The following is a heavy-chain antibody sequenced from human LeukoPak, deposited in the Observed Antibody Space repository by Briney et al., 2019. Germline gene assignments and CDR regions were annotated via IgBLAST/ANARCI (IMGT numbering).Heavy chain of an antibody. CDR2: ISAYNGNT. V-gene: IGHV1-18*01. J-gene: IGHJ4*02. D-gene: IGHD2/OR15-2a*01. CDR1: GYTFTSYG. CDR3: ARERSVYYLAYYFDY. Sequence: GASVKVSCKASGYTFTSYGISWVRQAPGQGLEWMGWISAYNGNTNYAQKLQGRVTMTTDTSTSTACMELRSLRSDDTAVYYCARERSVYYLAYYFDYWGQGTLVTVSS.